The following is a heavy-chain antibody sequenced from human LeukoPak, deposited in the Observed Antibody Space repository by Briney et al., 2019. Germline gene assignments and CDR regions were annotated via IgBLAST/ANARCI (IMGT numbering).Heavy chain of an antibody. V-gene: IGHV3-48*02. Sequence: GGSLRLSCAASGFTFSTYSMNWVRQAPGKGLEWIAYISNNAISTFYSDSVRGRFTISRDGAKNSLYLQMTGLRDEDTAVYYCARDDCFDPWGQGTRVTVSS. CDR3: ARDDCFDP. CDR1: GFTFSTYS. CDR2: ISNNAIST. J-gene: IGHJ5*02.